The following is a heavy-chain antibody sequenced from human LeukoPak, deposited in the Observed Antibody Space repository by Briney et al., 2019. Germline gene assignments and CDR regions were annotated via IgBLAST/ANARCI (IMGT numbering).Heavy chain of an antibody. CDR2: ISPYNGNT. D-gene: IGHD2-15*01. CDR1: GYTFTSYG. CDR3: ARSGTAYCNGGSCYGSKFVP. Sequence: VASVKVSCKASGYTFTSYGITWVRQAPGHGLEWMGWISPYNGNTNYAQNLQGRVTMTTDTSTSTAYMELRSLQSDDTAVYYCARSGTAYCNGGSCYGSKFVPWGQGTLVTVSS. J-gene: IGHJ5*02. V-gene: IGHV1-18*01.